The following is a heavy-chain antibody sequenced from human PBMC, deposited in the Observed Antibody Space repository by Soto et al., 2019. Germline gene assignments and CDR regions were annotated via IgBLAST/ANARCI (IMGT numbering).Heavy chain of an antibody. D-gene: IGHD2-2*01. J-gene: IGHJ5*02. CDR2: IDPGDTYA. V-gene: IGHV5-10-1*01. CDR3: ARIYCTTTTCDSWFDP. Sequence: GESLKISCTGFGYTFTTFWISWVRQMPGKGLEWMGRIDPGDTYATYSPAFQGHVTISADKATSTAYLQWSSLKASDTAMYFCARIYCTTTTCDSWFDPWGQGTLVTVSS. CDR1: GYTFTTFW.